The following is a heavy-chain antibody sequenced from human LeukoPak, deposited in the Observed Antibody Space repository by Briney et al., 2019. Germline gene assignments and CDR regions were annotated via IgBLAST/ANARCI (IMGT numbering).Heavy chain of an antibody. CDR1: GYTFTIYA. CDR2: INTKTGNQ. J-gene: IGHJ4*02. Sequence: ASVTVSFKASGYTFTIYAMNWVRQAPGQGGEGMGWINTKTGNQKYSQGFTGRFVFSLDTSVSTAYLQISSLKSEDTAVYYSAREGCELRRSFYYWGQATLVTVSS. V-gene: IGHV7-4-1*02. CDR3: AREGCELRRSFYY. D-gene: IGHD1-26*01.